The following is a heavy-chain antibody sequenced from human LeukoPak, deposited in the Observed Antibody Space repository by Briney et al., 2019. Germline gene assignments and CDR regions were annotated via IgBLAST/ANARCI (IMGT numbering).Heavy chain of an antibody. J-gene: IGHJ4*02. D-gene: IGHD6-6*01. CDR2: MNANSGNS. Sequence: ASVKVSCRASGYTFTSYEINWVRQATGQGLEWMGWMNANSGNSGYAQKFQGRVTMTRSTSITTAYLELSSLRSQDTAVYYCARGAAHSFDYWGQGTLVTVSS. CDR1: GYTFTSYE. CDR3: ARGAAHSFDY. V-gene: IGHV1-8*02.